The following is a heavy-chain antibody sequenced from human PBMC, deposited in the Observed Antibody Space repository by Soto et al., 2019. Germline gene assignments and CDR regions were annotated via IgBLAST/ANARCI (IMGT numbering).Heavy chain of an antibody. CDR1: GFTFSSYE. CDR3: ARVVSDIVVSDWFDP. Sequence: LRLSCAASGFTFSSYEMNWVRQAPGKGLEWVSYISSSGSTIYYADSVKGRFTISRDNAKNSLYLHMNSLRAEDTAVYYCARVVSDIVVSDWFDPWGQGTLVTVSS. J-gene: IGHJ5*02. V-gene: IGHV3-48*03. D-gene: IGHD2-2*01. CDR2: ISSSGSTI.